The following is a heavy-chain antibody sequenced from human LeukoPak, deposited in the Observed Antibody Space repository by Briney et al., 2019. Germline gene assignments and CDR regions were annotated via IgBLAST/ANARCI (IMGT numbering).Heavy chain of an antibody. J-gene: IGHJ6*03. D-gene: IGHD3-22*01. CDR3: ARGMGENYYDSAYYYMDV. Sequence: PSETLSLTCTVSGCSISSYYWSWIRQPPGKGLEWIRSIYYSGSTNYTPSLKSRVPISVDTSKNQLSLQLSSVTAADTAVYYCARGMGENYYDSAYYYMDVWGKGTTVTISS. V-gene: IGHV4-59*01. CDR2: IYYSGST. CDR1: GCSISSYY.